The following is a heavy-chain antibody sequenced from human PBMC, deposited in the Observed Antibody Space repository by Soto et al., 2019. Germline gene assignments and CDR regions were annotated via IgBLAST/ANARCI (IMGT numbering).Heavy chain of an antibody. V-gene: IGHV3-30*03. CDR1: GLTISSYC. CDR2: ISYDGSNK. CDR3: ARDTSTVVAVWGGGSFDI. Sequence: GGSKRLSCAASGLTISSYCMHWVRKNTGKGLEWVAVISYDGSNKYYADSVKGRFTISRDNSKNTLYLQMNSLRAEDTAVYYCARDTSTVVAVWGGGSFDIWGQGTMVTVSS. J-gene: IGHJ3*02. D-gene: IGHD3-16*01.